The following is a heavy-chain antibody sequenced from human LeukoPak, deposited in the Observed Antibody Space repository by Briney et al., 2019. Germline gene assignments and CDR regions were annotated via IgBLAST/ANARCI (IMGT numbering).Heavy chain of an antibody. Sequence: QAGGSLRLSCAASGFTFSSYAMSWVRQAPGKGLEWVSAISGSGGSTYYADSVKGRFTISRDNSKNTLYLQTNSLRAEDTAVYYCAKDSSRGFGEYDYWGQGTLVTVSS. CDR2: ISGSGGST. CDR1: GFTFSSYA. CDR3: AKDSSRGFGEYDY. V-gene: IGHV3-23*01. J-gene: IGHJ4*02. D-gene: IGHD3-10*01.